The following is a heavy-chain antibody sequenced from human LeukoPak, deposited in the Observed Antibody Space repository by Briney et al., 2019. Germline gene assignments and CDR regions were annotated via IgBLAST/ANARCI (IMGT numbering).Heavy chain of an antibody. V-gene: IGHV4-38-2*02. CDR3: ARGQSHGYGNWFDP. CDR2: IFHSGIGST. D-gene: IGHD5-18*01. Sequence: SETLSLTCSVSGNSISSDYYWGWIRPTPGEGLQWIGSIFHSGIGSTYYNPSLKSRVTLSVDTSKNQFSLKLSSVTAADTAVYYCARGQSHGYGNWFDPWGQGTLVTVSS. CDR1: GNSISSDYY. J-gene: IGHJ5*02.